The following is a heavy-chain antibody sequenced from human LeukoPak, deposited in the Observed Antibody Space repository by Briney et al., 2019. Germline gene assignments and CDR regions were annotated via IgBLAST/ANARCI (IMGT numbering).Heavy chain of an antibody. CDR3: ARDHCSGSSCYWLDY. D-gene: IGHD2-15*01. CDR1: GGTFSSYA. J-gene: IGHJ4*02. CDR2: IIPIFGTA. Sequence: GASVKVSCKASGGTFSSYAISWVRQAPGQGLEWMGGIIPIFGTANYAQKFQGRVTITADESTSTAYMELSSLRSEDTAVYYCARDHCSGSSCYWLDYWGQGTLVTVSS. V-gene: IGHV1-69*13.